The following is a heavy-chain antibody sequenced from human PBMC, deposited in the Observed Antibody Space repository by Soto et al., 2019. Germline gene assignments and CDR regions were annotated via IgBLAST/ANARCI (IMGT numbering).Heavy chain of an antibody. CDR1: GGSIGSSNW. CDR3: ESREWFRYYYGMDV. D-gene: IGHD3-3*01. CDR2: IYHSGST. Sequence: SETLSITCAVSGGSIGSSNWWSWVRQPPGKGLEWIGEIYHSGSTNYNPSLKGRVTISVDKSKNQFSLKLSSVAAADTAVYYCESREWFRYYYGMDVWGQGTTVTVSS. J-gene: IGHJ6*02. V-gene: IGHV4-4*02.